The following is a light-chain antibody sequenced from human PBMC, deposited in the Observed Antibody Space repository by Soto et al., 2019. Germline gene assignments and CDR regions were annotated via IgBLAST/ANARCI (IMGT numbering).Light chain of an antibody. CDR3: QPRDNGPRT. CDR1: QSVSRY. CDR2: DAS. J-gene: IGKJ1*01. V-gene: IGKV3-11*01. Sequence: EIVLTQSPATLSLSPGERATLSCRASQSVSRYLAWYQQKPGQAPRLLIYDASNRATGIPARFSGSGSVTDLTIPISSLEPEDCAVYDCQPRDNGPRTFGQGTKVEIK.